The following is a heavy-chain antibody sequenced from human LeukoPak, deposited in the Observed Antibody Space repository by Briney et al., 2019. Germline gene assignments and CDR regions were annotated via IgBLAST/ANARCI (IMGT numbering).Heavy chain of an antibody. D-gene: IGHD3-16*02. J-gene: IGHJ4*02. V-gene: IGHV3-7*01. CDR2: VKQDGSEK. CDR3: ARDLGYYDYVWGSYRYRDLFDY. Sequence: GGSLRLSCAASGFTFSSYWMSWVRQAPGKGLEWVANVKQDGSEKYYVGSVKGRFTISRDNAKNSLYLQMNSLRDEDTAVYYCARDLGYYDYVWGSYRYRDLFDYWGQGTLATVSS. CDR1: GFTFSSYW.